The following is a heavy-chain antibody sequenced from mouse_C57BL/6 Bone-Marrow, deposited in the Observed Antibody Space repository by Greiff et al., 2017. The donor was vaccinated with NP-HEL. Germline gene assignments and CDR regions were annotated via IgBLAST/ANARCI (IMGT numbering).Heavy chain of an antibody. CDR3: ARMMVYGNYGPWFAY. D-gene: IGHD2-1*01. V-gene: IGHV8-8*01. J-gene: IGHJ3*01. Sequence: QVTLKESGPGILQPSQTLSLTCSFSGFSLSTFGMGVGWIRQPSGKGLEWLAHIWWDDDKYYNPALKSRLTISKDTSKNQVFLKIANVDTADTATYYCARMMVYGNYGPWFAYWGQGTLATVSA. CDR1: GFSLSTFGMG. CDR2: IWWDDDK.